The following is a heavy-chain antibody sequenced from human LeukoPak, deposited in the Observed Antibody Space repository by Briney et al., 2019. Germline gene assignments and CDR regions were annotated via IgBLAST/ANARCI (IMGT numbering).Heavy chain of an antibody. Sequence: GGSLRLSCAASGFTFSSYEMNWVRQAPGKGLEWVSYISSSGSTIYYADSVKGRFTISRDNAKNSLYLQINSLKIEDTAVYYCATRISVADGNTEFWGLGTLVTVSS. J-gene: IGHJ4*02. CDR1: GFTFSSYE. D-gene: IGHD6-19*01. CDR3: ATRISVADGNTEF. CDR2: ISSSGSTI. V-gene: IGHV3-48*03.